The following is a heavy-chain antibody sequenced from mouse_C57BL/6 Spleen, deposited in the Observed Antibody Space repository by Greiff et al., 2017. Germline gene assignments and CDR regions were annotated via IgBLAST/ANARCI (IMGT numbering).Heavy chain of an antibody. D-gene: IGHD1-1*01. CDR1: GYSFTSYY. V-gene: IGHV1-66*01. J-gene: IGHJ2*01. CDR2: IYPGSGST. CDR3: ARDGSRYFDY. Sequence: VQLQQSGPELVKPGASVKISCKASGYSFTSYYIHWVKQRPGQGLEWIGWIYPGSGSTKYNEKFKGQATLTADTSSSTAYMQLSSLTSEDSAVYYCARDGSRYFDYWGQGTTLTVSS.